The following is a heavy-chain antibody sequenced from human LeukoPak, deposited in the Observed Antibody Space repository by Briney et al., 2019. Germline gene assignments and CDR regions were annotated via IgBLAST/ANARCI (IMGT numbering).Heavy chain of an antibody. Sequence: PGRSLRLSCAASGFTFSSYAMHWVRQAPGKRLEWVAVISYDGSNKYYADSVKGRFTISRDNSKNTLSLQMNSLSREDTAIYYCVRRGGSDGWGAFDIWGQGTVVTVSS. CDR2: ISYDGSNK. J-gene: IGHJ3*02. D-gene: IGHD5-24*01. CDR3: VRRGGSDGWGAFDI. CDR1: GFTFSSYA. V-gene: IGHV3-30-3*01.